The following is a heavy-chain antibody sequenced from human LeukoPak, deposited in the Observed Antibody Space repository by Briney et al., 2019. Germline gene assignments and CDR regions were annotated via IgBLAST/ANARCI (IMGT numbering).Heavy chain of an antibody. CDR1: GFTFSSYA. D-gene: IGHD4-23*01. CDR2: ISGSGGST. Sequence: GGSLRLSCAASGFTFSSYAMTWVRQAPGKGLEWVSAISGSGGSTYYADSVKGRFTTSRDNSKNTLYLQMNSLRAEDTAVYYCAKGAPPTVVTKYYFDYWGQGTLVTVSS. V-gene: IGHV3-23*01. CDR3: AKGAPPTVVTKYYFDY. J-gene: IGHJ4*02.